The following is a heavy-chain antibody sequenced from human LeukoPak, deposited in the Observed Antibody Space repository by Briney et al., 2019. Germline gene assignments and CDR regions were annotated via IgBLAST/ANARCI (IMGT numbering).Heavy chain of an antibody. V-gene: IGHV1-46*01. J-gene: IGHJ3*02. CDR1: GYTFTSYY. CDR3: ALDVAAAGERTPGAFDI. CDR2: INPSGGST. Sequence: GASVTVSRKASGYTFTSYYMHWVRQAPGQGREWMGIINPSGGSTSYAQKFQGRVTMTRDTSTSTVYMELSSLRSEDTAVYYCALDVAAAGERTPGAFDIWSQGTMVTVSS. D-gene: IGHD6-13*01.